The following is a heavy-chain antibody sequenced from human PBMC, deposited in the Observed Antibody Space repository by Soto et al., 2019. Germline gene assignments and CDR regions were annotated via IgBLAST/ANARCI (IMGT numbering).Heavy chain of an antibody. V-gene: IGHV3-30-3*01. CDR1: GFSFSTYT. CDR2: LSNNGLNT. J-gene: IGHJ4*02. CDR3: ARQAPFDY. Sequence: GGSLRLSCAASGFSFSTYTMYWVRQAPGKGLEWVAGLSNNGLNTDYADSVKGRFTISRDNAKNTLYLQMNSLRTEDTAVYYCARQAPFDYWGRGTLVTVSS.